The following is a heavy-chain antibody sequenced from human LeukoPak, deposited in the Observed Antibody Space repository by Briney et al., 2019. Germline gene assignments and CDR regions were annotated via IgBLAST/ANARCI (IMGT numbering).Heavy chain of an antibody. D-gene: IGHD2-21*02. J-gene: IGHJ6*03. Sequence: ASVKVSCKASGYTFTGYYMHWVRQAPGQGLEWMGWINPNSGGTNYAQKFQGRVTMTRDTSISTAYMELSSLRSEDTAVYYCARAVAAMDLYYYYYMDVWGKGTTVTVSS. CDR3: ARAVAAMDLYYYYYMDV. CDR2: INPNSGGT. CDR1: GYTFTGYY. V-gene: IGHV1-2*02.